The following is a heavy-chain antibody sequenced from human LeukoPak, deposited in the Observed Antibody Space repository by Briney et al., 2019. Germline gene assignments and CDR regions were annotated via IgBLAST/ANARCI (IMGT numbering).Heavy chain of an antibody. V-gene: IGHV4-39*01. CDR3: FIAEQYSSGWYDDY. D-gene: IGHD6-19*01. J-gene: IGHJ4*02. Sequence: PSETLSLTCTVSGGSISSSSYYLGWIRQPPGKGLEWIGSIYYSGSTYYNPSLKSRVTISVDTSKNQFSLKLSSVTAADTAVYYCFIAEQYSSGWYDDYWGQGTLVTVSS. CDR1: GGSISSSSYY. CDR2: IYYSGST.